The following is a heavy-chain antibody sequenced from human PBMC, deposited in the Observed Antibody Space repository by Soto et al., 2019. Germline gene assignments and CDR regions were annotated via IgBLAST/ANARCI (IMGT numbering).Heavy chain of an antibody. CDR1: GGSISSGDYY. Sequence: PSETLSLTCTVSGGSISSGDYYWSWIRQPPGKGLEWIGYIYYSGSTYYNPSLKSRVTISVDTSKNQFSLKLSSVTAADTAVYYCASDYGSGSQNLIDFDYWGQGTLVTVPQ. D-gene: IGHD3-10*01. CDR2: IYYSGST. CDR3: ASDYGSGSQNLIDFDY. J-gene: IGHJ4*02. V-gene: IGHV4-30-4*01.